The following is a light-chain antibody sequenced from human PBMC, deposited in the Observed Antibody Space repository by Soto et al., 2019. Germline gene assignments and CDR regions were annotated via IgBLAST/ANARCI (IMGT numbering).Light chain of an antibody. CDR1: QDINSY. J-gene: IGKJ4*01. CDR3: QQLHVYPST. Sequence: IQLTQSPSSLSASVGDRVTITCRASQDINSYLAWYQQKPGKAPNLVIYAGTSLQSGVPSRFSGSGSGTEFTLTISSLQPEDFATYYCQQLHVYPSTFGGGTKVDNK. V-gene: IGKV1-9*01. CDR2: AGT.